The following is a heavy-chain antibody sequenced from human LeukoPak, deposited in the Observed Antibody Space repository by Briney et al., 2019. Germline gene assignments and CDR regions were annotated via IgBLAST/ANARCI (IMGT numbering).Heavy chain of an antibody. D-gene: IGHD2-8*01. CDR2: IIPIFGRA. J-gene: IGHJ4*02. V-gene: IGHV1-69*05. CDR1: GGTFSSYA. CDR3: AREDIVLMVYGSYFDY. Sequence: SVKVSCKASGGTFSSYAISWVRQAPGQGLEWMGRIIPIFGRANYAQKFQGRVTITTDESTSTAYMELSSLRSEDTAVYYCAREDIVLMVYGSYFDYWGQGTLVTVSS.